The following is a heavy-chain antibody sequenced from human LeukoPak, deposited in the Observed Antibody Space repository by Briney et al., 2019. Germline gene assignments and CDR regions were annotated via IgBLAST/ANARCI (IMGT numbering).Heavy chain of an antibody. V-gene: IGHV3-23*01. J-gene: IGHJ4*02. Sequence: PGGSLRLSCAASGFTFSPYAMSWVRQAPGKGLEWVSAISASGGSAFYADSVKGRFTISRDNSKNTLYLQMNGLRAEDTAVYYCATSDSAVVLYYYDYWGQGTLVTVSS. CDR2: ISASGGSA. D-gene: IGHD3-10*01. CDR1: GFTFSPYA. CDR3: ATSDSAVVLYYYDY.